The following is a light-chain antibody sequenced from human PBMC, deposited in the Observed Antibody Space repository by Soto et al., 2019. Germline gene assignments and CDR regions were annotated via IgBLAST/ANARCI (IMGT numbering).Light chain of an antibody. Sequence: EIVMTQSPATLSVSPGERATLSCRASQSVSSNLAWYQQNPGQAPRLLIYGASTRATGIPARFSGSGSGTECTLTISSPQSEDFAVYYCQQHNNWPPITFGQGTRLEIK. CDR1: QSVSSN. V-gene: IGKV3-15*01. CDR3: QQHNNWPPIT. J-gene: IGKJ5*01. CDR2: GAS.